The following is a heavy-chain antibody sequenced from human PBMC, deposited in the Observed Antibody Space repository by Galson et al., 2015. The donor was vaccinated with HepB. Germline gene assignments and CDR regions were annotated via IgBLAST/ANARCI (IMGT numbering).Heavy chain of an antibody. Sequence: SLRLSCAASGFTFSNSGMHWVRQAPRKGLEWVAVISYAQKTKYYADSLKGRFTISRDHSKNTLYLQMNSLRAEDTAVYYCAIDPTVTTPGYYYFYMDVWGKGATVTVSS. CDR3: AIDPTVTTPGYYYFYMDV. V-gene: IGHV3-30*03. CDR1: GFTFSNSG. D-gene: IGHD4-11*01. CDR2: ISYAQKTK. J-gene: IGHJ6*03.